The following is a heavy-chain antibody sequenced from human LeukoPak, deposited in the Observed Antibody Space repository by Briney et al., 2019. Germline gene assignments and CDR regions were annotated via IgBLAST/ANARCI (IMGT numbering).Heavy chain of an antibody. V-gene: IGHV3-30*18. J-gene: IGHJ4*02. CDR2: ISYEGSNK. CDR1: GFSFRTYG. CDR3: PKTFNREYSGNDRDY. D-gene: IGHD5-12*01. Sequence: GGSLRLSCAASGFSFRTYGMHWVRQAPGKGLEWVAVISYEGSNKYYADSVKGRFTISRDNSKTTLYLKMNSLRAEETAVYYCPKTFNREYSGNDRDYWGQGTLVTVSS.